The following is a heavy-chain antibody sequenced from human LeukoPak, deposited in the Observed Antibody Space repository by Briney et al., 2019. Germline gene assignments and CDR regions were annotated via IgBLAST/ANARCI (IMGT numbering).Heavy chain of an antibody. CDR2: INPSGGST. CDR1: GYTFTSYY. V-gene: IGHV1-46*01. D-gene: IGHD3-22*01. Sequence: ASVKVSCRASGYTFTSYYMHWVRQAPGQGLEWMGIINPSGGSTSYAQKFQGRVTMTRDTSTSTVYMELGSLRSEDTAVYYCAVNYDSSGYYPNFDYWGQGTLVTVSS. J-gene: IGHJ4*02. CDR3: AVNYDSSGYYPNFDY.